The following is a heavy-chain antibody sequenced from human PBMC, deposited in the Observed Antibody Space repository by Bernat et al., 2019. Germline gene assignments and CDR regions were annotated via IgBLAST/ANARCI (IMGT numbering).Heavy chain of an antibody. CDR2: IHYSGTT. Sequence: QVQLQESGPGLVKPSETLSLTCTVSGGSISTYYWSWIRQPPGKGLEWIAYIHYSGTTDYNPSLQSRVTISVDTSKNQFSLKLSRATAADTAVYYCARVPLVCSDGTCYYYVDVWGKGTTVTVSS. V-gene: IGHV4-59*01. CDR3: ARVPLVCSDGTCYYYVDV. J-gene: IGHJ6*03. D-gene: IGHD2-15*01. CDR1: GGSISTYY.